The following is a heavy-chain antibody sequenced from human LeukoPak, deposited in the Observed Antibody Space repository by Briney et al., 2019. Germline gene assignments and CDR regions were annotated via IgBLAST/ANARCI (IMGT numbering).Heavy chain of an antibody. V-gene: IGHV3-48*03. CDR2: ISSSGSTI. CDR1: GFTFSSYE. J-gene: IGHJ6*02. Sequence: GGSLRPSCAASGFTFSSYEMNWVRQAPGKGLEWVSYISSSGSTIYYADSVKGRFTISRDNAKNSLYLQMNSLRAEDTAVYYCARESPYYYGMDVWGQGTTVTVSS. CDR3: ARESPYYYGMDV.